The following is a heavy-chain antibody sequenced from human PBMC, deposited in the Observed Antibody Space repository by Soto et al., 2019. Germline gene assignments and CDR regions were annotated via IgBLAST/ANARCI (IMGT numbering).Heavy chain of an antibody. CDR3: ARAYYDFWSGYSVRRPGYYYYMDV. J-gene: IGHJ6*03. CDR1: GGSISSGGYY. CDR2: IYYSGSS. V-gene: IGHV4-31*03. D-gene: IGHD3-3*01. Sequence: ASETLSLTCTVSGGSISSGGYYWSWIRQHPGKGLEWIGYIYYSGSSYYNPSLKSRVTISVDTSKNQFSLKLSSVTAADTAVYYCARAYYDFWSGYSVRRPGYYYYMDVWGKGTTVTVSS.